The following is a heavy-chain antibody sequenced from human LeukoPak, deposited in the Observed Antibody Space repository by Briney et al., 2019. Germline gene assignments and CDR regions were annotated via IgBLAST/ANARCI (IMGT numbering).Heavy chain of an antibody. Sequence: PSETLSLTCAVYGGSFSGYYWSWIRQPPGKGLEWIGEINHSGSTNYNPSLKSRVTISVDTSRNQFSLKLSSVTAADTAVYYCARKLQPFDYWGQGTLVTVSS. J-gene: IGHJ4*02. CDR1: GGSFSGYY. CDR2: INHSGST. V-gene: IGHV4-34*01. D-gene: IGHD1-1*01. CDR3: ARKLQPFDY.